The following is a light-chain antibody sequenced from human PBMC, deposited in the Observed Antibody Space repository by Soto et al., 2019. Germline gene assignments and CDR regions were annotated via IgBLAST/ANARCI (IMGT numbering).Light chain of an antibody. CDR2: DVS. V-gene: IGLV2-14*01. J-gene: IGLJ2*01. Sequence: QSALTQPASVSGSTGRSITISCTGASSDVGDYNYVSWYQQHPGKAPKLMIYDVSNRPSGVSNRFSGSKSGNTASLTISGLQAEDEAYYYCSSYTSSSTLVVFGGGTKLTVL. CDR3: SSYTSSSTLVV. CDR1: SSDVGDYNY.